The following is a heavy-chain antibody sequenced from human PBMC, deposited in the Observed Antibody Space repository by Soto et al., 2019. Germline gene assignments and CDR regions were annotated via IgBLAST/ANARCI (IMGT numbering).Heavy chain of an antibody. V-gene: IGHV3-33*01. Sequence: PGGSLRLSCAASGFTFSSYGMHWVRQAPGKGLEWVAVIWYDGSNKYYADSVKGRFTISRDNSKNTLYLQMNSLRAEDTAVYYCAREEIGYYGSGSFYYYGMDV. CDR1: GFTFSSYG. J-gene: IGHJ6*01. D-gene: IGHD3-10*01. CDR3: AREEIGYYGSGSFYYYGMDV. CDR2: IWYDGSNK.